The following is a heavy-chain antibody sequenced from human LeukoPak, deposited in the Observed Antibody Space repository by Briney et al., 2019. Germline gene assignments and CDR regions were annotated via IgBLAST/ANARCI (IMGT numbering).Heavy chain of an antibody. V-gene: IGHV4-59*01. Sequence: SETLSLTCTVSGGSISSDYWSWIRQPPGKGLEWIGYIYCRGSTNYNPSLKSRVTISVDTSKNQFSLKLSSVTAADTAVYYCARLSGYSSGHYYSDYWGQGTLVTVSS. CDR2: IYCRGST. CDR3: ARLSGYSSGHYYSDY. CDR1: GGSISSDY. D-gene: IGHD3-22*01. J-gene: IGHJ4*02.